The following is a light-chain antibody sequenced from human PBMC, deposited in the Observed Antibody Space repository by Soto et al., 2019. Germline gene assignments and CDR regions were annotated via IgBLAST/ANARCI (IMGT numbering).Light chain of an antibody. CDR3: QQTYDSLVS. J-gene: IGKJ4*01. Sequence: DIEMTQPPPTRSASVGDRVTITGRESQTISDYLHWYQQKPGKAPTLLIYGSSSLQTGVPPRFSGSGSGTEFTLTIRSLQPEAFGTYYCQQTYDSLVSFGGGTKVDIK. CDR1: QTISDY. CDR2: GSS. V-gene: IGKV1-39*01.